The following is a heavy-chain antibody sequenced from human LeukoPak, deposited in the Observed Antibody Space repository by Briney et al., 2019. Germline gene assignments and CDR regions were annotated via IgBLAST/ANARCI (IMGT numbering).Heavy chain of an antibody. CDR1: GFTFSSYT. J-gene: IGHJ4*02. CDR3: ARDPGIPAAGTVGYFDY. CDR2: ISSSSSYI. V-gene: IGHV3-21*06. Sequence: GGSLRLSCAASGFTFSSYTMNWVRQAPGKGLEWVSSISSSSSYIYYADSVKGRFTTSRDNAKNSLYLQMNSLRAEDTAVYYCARDPGIPAAGTVGYFDYWGQGTLVTVSS. D-gene: IGHD6-13*01.